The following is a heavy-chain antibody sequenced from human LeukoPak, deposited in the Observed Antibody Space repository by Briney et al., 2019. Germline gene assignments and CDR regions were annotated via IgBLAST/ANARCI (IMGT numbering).Heavy chain of an antibody. CDR2: IYYSGST. V-gene: IGHV4-39*07. J-gene: IGHJ3*02. Sequence: SETLSLTCTVSGGSISSSSYYWGWIRQPPGKGLEWIGSIYYSGSTYYNPSLKSRVTISVDTSKNQFSLKLSSVTAADTAVYYCARTARYSGYEDVGAFDIWGQGTMVTVSS. D-gene: IGHD5-12*01. CDR3: ARTARYSGYEDVGAFDI. CDR1: GGSISSSSYY.